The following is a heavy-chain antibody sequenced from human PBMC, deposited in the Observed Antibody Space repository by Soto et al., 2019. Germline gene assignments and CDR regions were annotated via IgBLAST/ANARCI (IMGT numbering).Heavy chain of an antibody. CDR3: ARGLVGSRRGLFDY. D-gene: IGHD2-15*01. CDR1: GYTFTNYW. J-gene: IGHJ4*02. V-gene: IGHV5-51*01. CDR2: IYPGDSDT. Sequence: LGESLKISCKGSGYTFTNYWIGWVRQMPGKGLEWMGIIYPGDSDTRYSPSFQGQVIISADKSDRTAYLQWSSLKASDTALYYCARGLVGSRRGLFDYWGQGALVTVSS.